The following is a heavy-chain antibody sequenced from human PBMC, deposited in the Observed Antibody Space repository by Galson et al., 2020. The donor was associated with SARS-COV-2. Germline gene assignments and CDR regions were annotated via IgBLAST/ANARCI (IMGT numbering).Heavy chain of an antibody. CDR1: GFTFSSYG. J-gene: IGHJ6*02. CDR3: AKEYSSGWYGLGYYYGMDV. D-gene: IGHD6-19*01. Sequence: GGSLRLSCAASGFTFSSYGMHWVRQAPGKGLEWVAVILYDGSNKYYADSVKGRFTISREKSKNTLYLQMNSLRAEDTAVYYCAKEYSSGWYGLGYYYGMDVWGQGTTVTVSS. V-gene: IGHV3-30*18. CDR2: ILYDGSNK.